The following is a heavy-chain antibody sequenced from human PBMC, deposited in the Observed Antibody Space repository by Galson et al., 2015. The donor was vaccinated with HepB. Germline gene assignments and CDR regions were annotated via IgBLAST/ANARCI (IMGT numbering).Heavy chain of an antibody. V-gene: IGHV3-33*08. Sequence: SLRLSCAASGFTFSSYGMHWVRQAPGKGLEWVAVIWYDGSNKYYADSVKGRFTISRDNSKNTLYLQMNSLRAEDTAVYYCARVHDQGAAAGNEDWYFDLWGRGTLVTVSS. CDR3: ARVHDQGAAAGNEDWYFDL. J-gene: IGHJ2*01. D-gene: IGHD6-13*01. CDR2: IWYDGSNK. CDR1: GFTFSSYG.